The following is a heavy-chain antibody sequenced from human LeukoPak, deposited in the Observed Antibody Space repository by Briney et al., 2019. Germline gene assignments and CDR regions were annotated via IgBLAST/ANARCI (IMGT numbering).Heavy chain of an antibody. CDR3: ARDTSGTYPGAFDI. Sequence: GGSLRLSCAASGFTVSNNYMNWVRQAPGKGLEWVSLIYSGGDTYYADSVKGRFTISRDNSKNTLYLQMNSLRTEDTAVYYCARDTSGTYPGAFDIWGQGTMVTVSS. D-gene: IGHD1-26*01. CDR1: GFTVSNNY. CDR2: IYSGGDT. V-gene: IGHV3-66*02. J-gene: IGHJ3*02.